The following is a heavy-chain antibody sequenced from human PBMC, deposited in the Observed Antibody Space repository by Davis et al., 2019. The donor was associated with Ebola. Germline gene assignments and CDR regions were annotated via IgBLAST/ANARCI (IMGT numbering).Heavy chain of an antibody. CDR2: VSGNNGKT. Sequence: ASVTVSCKASGYSFSHYSFSWVRQAPGQGLEWMGWVSGNNGKTNYAQKFPGRITMTKDTSTRTAYLGLRSLRSDDTAIYYCAREDIIVILGTTGPTYLDYWGQGTLVTVSS. D-gene: IGHD4-17*01. CDR3: AREDIIVILGTTGPTYLDY. CDR1: GYSFSHYS. J-gene: IGHJ4*02. V-gene: IGHV1-18*01.